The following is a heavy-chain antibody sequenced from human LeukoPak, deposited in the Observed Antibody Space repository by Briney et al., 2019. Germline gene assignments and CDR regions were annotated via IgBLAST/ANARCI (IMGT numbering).Heavy chain of an antibody. CDR2: ISYDGSNK. D-gene: IGHD5-24*01. CDR1: GFTFSSYA. CDR3: ATLEMATPLDY. V-gene: IGHV3-30-3*01. J-gene: IGHJ4*02. Sequence: LGRSLRLSCAASGFTFSSYAMHWVRQAPGKGLEWVAVISYDGSNKYYADSVKGRFTISRDNSKNTLYLQMNSLRAEDTAVYYCATLEMATPLDYWGQGTLVTVSS.